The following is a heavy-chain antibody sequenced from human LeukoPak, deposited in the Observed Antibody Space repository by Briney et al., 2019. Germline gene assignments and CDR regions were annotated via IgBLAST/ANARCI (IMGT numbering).Heavy chain of an antibody. CDR3: ARHTTYGGNSGFEY. D-gene: IGHD4-23*01. V-gene: IGHV4-59*08. CDR2: AHSSGRP. Sequence: SETLSLTCSVSGGSIGSYYWSWIRQPPGKGLEWIAYAHSSGRPNHNPSLKSRVTIPVDTSKNQFSLKLSSVTAADTAVYYCARHTTYGGNSGFEYWGQGTLVTVSS. CDR1: GGSIGSYY. J-gene: IGHJ4*02.